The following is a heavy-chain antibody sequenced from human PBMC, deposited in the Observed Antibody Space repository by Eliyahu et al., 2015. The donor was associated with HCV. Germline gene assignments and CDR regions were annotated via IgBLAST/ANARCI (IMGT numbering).Heavy chain of an antibody. CDR3: AKRGYGSGSYYNPFT. J-gene: IGHJ5*02. V-gene: IGHV3-23*01. CDR2: ISGSGGST. D-gene: IGHD3-10*01. Sequence: EVQLLESGGGLVQPGGSLXLSCAASGFXFSXYAMGWVRQAPGXGLEWVSAISGSGGSTYYADSVKGRFTISRDNSKNTLYLQMNSLRAEDTAVYYCAKRGYGSGSYYNPFTWGQGTLVTVSS. CDR1: GFXFSXYA.